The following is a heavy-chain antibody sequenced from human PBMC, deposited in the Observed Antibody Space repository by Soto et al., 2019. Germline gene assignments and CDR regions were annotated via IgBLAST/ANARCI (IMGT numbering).Heavy chain of an antibody. CDR2: ISGGGASA. J-gene: IGHJ4*02. CDR1: GFTFNTYS. Sequence: EVQLLESGGGLVQPGGSLRLSCAASGFTFNTYSMSWVRQAPGKGLEWVSVISGGGASAYYVDSVKGRFTISRDKSKKTVYLEMNSLRDEDTAVYYCAKGRGYSGRDLEYWGQGTLVTVSS. D-gene: IGHD1-26*01. V-gene: IGHV3-23*01. CDR3: AKGRGYSGRDLEY.